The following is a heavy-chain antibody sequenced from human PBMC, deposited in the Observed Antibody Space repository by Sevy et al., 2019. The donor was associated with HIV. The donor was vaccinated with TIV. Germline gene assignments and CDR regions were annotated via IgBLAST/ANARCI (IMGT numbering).Heavy chain of an antibody. D-gene: IGHD1-26*01. J-gene: IGHJ4*02. CDR2: LNPNSGGT. CDR1: GYTFTGYY. V-gene: IGHV1-2*02. Sequence: GASVKVSCKTSGYTFTGYYMHWVRQAPGQGLEWMGWLNPNSGGTNYAQKFQGRVTMTRDTSISTAYMEVRRLRSDDTAVYYCAKEGSGSYYYFDYWGQGTLVTVSS. CDR3: AKEGSGSYYYFDY.